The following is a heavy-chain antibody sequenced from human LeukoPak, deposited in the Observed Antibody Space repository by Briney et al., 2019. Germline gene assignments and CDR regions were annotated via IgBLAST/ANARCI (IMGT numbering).Heavy chain of an antibody. CDR3: ARGGPATVDY. CDR2: INHSGST. J-gene: IGHJ4*02. V-gene: IGHV4-34*01. Sequence: SETLSLTCAVYGGSFSGYYWSWIRQPPGKGLEWIGEINHSGSTNYNPSLKSRVTISVDTSKNQFSLKLSSVTAAGTAVYYCARGGPATVDYWGQGTLVTVSS. CDR1: GGSFSGYY. D-gene: IGHD2-2*01.